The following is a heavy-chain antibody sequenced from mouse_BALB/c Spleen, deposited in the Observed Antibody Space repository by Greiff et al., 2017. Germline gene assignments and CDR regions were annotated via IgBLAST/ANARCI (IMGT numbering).Heavy chain of an antibody. CDR1: GFTFSDYY. CDR2: ISDGGSYT. V-gene: IGHV5-4*02. J-gene: IGHJ2*01. Sequence: DVMLVESGGGLVKPGGSLKLSCAASGFTFSDYYMYWVRQTPEKRLEWVATISDGGSYTYYPDSVKGRFTISRDNAKNNLYLQMSSLKSEDTAMYYCARGDDYDGVGYFDYWGQGTTLTVSS. D-gene: IGHD2-4*01. CDR3: ARGDDYDGVGYFDY.